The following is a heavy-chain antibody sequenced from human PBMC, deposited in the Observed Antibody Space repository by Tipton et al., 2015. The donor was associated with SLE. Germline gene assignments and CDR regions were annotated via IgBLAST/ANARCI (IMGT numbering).Heavy chain of an antibody. D-gene: IGHD6-13*01. J-gene: IGHJ4*02. CDR1: GFTFSGSA. CDR3: TTIASGWYFDY. Sequence: SLRLSCAASGFTFSGSAIHWVRQASGKGLEWLGRIRTKANNYATAYAASVKGRFTISRDDSMDTAYLQMNSLKTEDAAVYYCTTIASGWYFDYWGQGTLVTVSS. V-gene: IGHV3-73*01. CDR2: IRTKANNYAT.